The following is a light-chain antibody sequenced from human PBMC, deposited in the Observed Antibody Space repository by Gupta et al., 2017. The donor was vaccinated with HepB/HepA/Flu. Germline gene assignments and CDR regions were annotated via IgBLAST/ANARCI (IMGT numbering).Light chain of an antibody. Sequence: SYVLTQTPSVSVAPGETARITCGGDNIGLKSVHWYQQLTGQAPVLVIYYDTTRPSGIPERFSGSNSENTATLAISRVEAGDEADYYCQVWNANSVLFGGGTKLTVL. J-gene: IGLJ3*02. V-gene: IGLV3-21*04. CDR2: YDT. CDR1: NIGLKS. CDR3: QVWNANSVL.